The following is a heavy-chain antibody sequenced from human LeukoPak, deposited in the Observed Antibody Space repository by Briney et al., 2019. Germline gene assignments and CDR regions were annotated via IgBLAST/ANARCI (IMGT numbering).Heavy chain of an antibody. CDR2: IRSEANNYAT. J-gene: IGHJ3*02. Sequence: PGGSLRLSCAASGFTFSGSAMHWVRQAPGKGLEWVGSIRSEANNYATAYAASVKGRFTISRDDSKNTAYLQMNSLKTEDTAVYYCTRHGNALDIWGQGTMVTVSS. CDR1: GFTFSGSA. V-gene: IGHV3-73*01. CDR3: TRHGNALDI.